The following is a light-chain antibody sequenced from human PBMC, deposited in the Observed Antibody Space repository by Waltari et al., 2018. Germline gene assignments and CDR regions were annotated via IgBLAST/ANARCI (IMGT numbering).Light chain of an antibody. V-gene: IGKV3-15*01. CDR2: VAS. Sequence: EIVMTQSPATLSVSPGERATLSCRASQSVSSNLAWYQQRPGQAPRLLIHVASTRATGIPARFSGSGSGTEFTLTISSLQSEDFAVYHCQQYNEWPRTFGQGTKVEIK. CDR1: QSVSSN. CDR3: QQYNEWPRT. J-gene: IGKJ1*01.